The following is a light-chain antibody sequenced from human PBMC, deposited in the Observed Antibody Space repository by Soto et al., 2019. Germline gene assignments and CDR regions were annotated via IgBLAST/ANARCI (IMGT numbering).Light chain of an antibody. CDR1: QSISNY. Sequence: EIVLTQSPATVSLSPGERATLSCRASQSISNYLGWYQQKPGQPPRLLIYDASERATGIPARFSGSGSGTDFTLTISSLEPEDFAVYYCQQRYNWPRTFGQGTKLDIK. V-gene: IGKV3-11*01. J-gene: IGKJ2*01. CDR2: DAS. CDR3: QQRYNWPRT.